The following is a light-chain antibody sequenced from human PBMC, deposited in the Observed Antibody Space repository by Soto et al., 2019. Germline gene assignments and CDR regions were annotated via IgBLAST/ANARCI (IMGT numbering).Light chain of an antibody. CDR3: MQAQQIPRT. CDR2: QGG. J-gene: IGKJ1*01. V-gene: IGKV2-28*01. CDR1: QSLLFSNGYNY. Sequence: DIVMTQSPGARPVTPGEPASISFMSSQSLLFSNGYNYLNWYLQRPGQSPQLLIYQGGRRASGVSDRISGSGAGTRFTLRISRVEADDVGFYYCMQAQQIPRTFGQGTKVDIK.